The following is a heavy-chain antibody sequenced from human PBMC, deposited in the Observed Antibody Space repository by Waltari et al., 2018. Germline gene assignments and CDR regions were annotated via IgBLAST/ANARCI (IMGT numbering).Heavy chain of an antibody. D-gene: IGHD2-15*01. CDR1: GYTFTSYA. CDR3: ARALWLSWYFDY. V-gene: IGHV1-3*01. J-gene: IGHJ4*02. Sequence: QVQLVQSGAEVKKPGASVKVSCKASGYTFTSYAMHWVRQAPGQRLEWMGWINAGNGNTKYSQKFQGRVTITRDTSASTAYMELSSLRSEDTAVYYCARALWLSWYFDYWGQGTLVTVSS. CDR2: INAGNGNT.